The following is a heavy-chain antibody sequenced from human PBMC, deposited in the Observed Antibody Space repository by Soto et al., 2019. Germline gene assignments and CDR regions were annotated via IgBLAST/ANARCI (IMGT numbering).Heavy chain of an antibody. CDR2: IYYSGST. V-gene: IGHV4-30-4*08. J-gene: IGHJ2*01. CDR1: GASIINNHYY. D-gene: IGHD3-22*01. Sequence: QVRLQESGPGLVKPSQPLSLTCTVSGASIINNHYYWNFIRKPPGKGLEWIGYIYYSGSTSYNPSLESRLTISMDTSRNQFSLELSSVTAADTAVYFCARASMIGVPGFFDVWGRGTLVTVSS. CDR3: ARASMIGVPGFFDV.